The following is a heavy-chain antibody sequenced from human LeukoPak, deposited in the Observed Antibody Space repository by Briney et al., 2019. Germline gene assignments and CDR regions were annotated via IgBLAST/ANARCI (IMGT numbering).Heavy chain of an antibody. Sequence: PGGSLRLSCAASGFTFNTYGMGWVRQAPGKGLEWVSSISGRADTSYYADSVKGRFTIARDNSNNTLFLHMNNLKAEDTALYFCSKGLGYCTSGVCHTPFDHWGQGILVTVSS. J-gene: IGHJ4*02. D-gene: IGHD2-8*01. CDR1: GFTFNTYG. V-gene: IGHV3-23*01. CDR3: SKGLGYCTSGVCHTPFDH. CDR2: ISGRADTS.